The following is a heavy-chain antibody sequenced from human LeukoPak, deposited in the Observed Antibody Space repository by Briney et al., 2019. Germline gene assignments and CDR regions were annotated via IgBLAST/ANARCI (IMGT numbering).Heavy chain of an antibody. Sequence: SETLSLTCAVYGGSFNGYYWSWIRQPPGKGLEWIGEINHSGSTNYNPSLKSRVTISVDTSKNQFSLKLSSVTAADTAVYYCARGERKIVALDCWGQGTLVTVSS. J-gene: IGHJ4*02. CDR3: ARGERKIVALDC. CDR1: GGSFNGYY. D-gene: IGHD5-12*01. CDR2: INHSGST. V-gene: IGHV4-34*01.